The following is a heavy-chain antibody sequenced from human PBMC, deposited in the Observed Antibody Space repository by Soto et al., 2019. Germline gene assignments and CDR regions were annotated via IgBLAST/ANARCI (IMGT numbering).Heavy chain of an antibody. Sequence: QLQLVESGGGVVQPGRSLRLSCEASGFTFSNYIMHWVRQAPGKGLEWVAFISYDGSNKDYADSVKGRFTISRDNSKNTLYLQLSSLRPEDTAVYYCVGGDTYYTMGVWGQGATVTVSS. J-gene: IGHJ6*02. D-gene: IGHD5-18*01. CDR1: GFTFSNYI. CDR2: ISYDGSNK. V-gene: IGHV3-30-3*01. CDR3: VGGDTYYTMGV.